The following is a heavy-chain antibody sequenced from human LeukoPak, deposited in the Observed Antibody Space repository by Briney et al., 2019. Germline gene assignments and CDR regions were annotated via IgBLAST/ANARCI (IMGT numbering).Heavy chain of an antibody. CDR1: GFTFSSYG. CDR3: AKGRNPYDSSGYCDL. V-gene: IGHV3-30*18. CDR2: ISYDGSNK. J-gene: IGHJ4*02. Sequence: GGSLRLSCAASGFTFSSYGMHWVRQAPGKGLEWVAVISYDGSNKYYADSVKGRFTISRDNSKNTLYLQMNSLRAEDTAVYYCAKGRNPYDSSGYCDLWGQGTLVTVSS. D-gene: IGHD3-22*01.